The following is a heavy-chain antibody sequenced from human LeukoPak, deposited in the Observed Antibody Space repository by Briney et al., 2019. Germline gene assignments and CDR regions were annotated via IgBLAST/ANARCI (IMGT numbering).Heavy chain of an antibody. D-gene: IGHD4-17*01. CDR2: INQDGSEK. V-gene: IGHV3-7*03. Sequence: QAGGSLRLSCAASGFIFSDYWMSWVRQAPGKGLEWVATINQDGSEKFYVDSVKGRFTIFRDNAKNSLYLQMNSLRAEDTAVYYCARDYGVAGLFDPWGQGTLVSVSS. CDR1: GFIFSDYW. CDR3: ARDYGVAGLFDP. J-gene: IGHJ5*02.